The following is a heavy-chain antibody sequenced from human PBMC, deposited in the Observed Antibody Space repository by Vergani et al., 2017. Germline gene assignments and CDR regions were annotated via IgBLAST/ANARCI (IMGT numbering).Heavy chain of an antibody. V-gene: IGHV3-9*01. CDR1: GFTFDDYA. CDR2: ISWNSGSI. J-gene: IGHJ6*02. Sequence: EVQLVESGGGLVQPGRSLRLSCAASGFTFDDYAMHWVRQAPGKGLEWVSGISWNSGSIGYADSVKGRFTISRDNAKNSLYLQMNSLRAEDTALYYCATGGSPTYYDYVWGSWGMDVWGQGTTVTVSS. D-gene: IGHD3-16*01. CDR3: ATGGSPTYYDYVWGSWGMDV.